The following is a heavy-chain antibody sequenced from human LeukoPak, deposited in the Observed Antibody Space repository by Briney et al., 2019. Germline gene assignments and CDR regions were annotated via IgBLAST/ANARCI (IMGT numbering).Heavy chain of an antibody. CDR1: GGSIGSSY. D-gene: IGHD4-17*01. J-gene: IGHJ3*02. CDR2: MYYSGIT. Sequence: PSETLSFTCTVSGGSIGSSYWSWIRQPPGKGLEWIGYMYYSGITNYNPSLKSRVTISVDTSKNQFSLKLSSVTAADTAVYYCARPTDYGDAFDIWGQGTIVTVSS. CDR3: ARPTDYGDAFDI. V-gene: IGHV4-59*08.